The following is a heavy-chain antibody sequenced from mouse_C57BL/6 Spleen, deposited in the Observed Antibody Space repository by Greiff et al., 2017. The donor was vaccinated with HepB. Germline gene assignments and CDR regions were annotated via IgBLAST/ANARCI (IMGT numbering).Heavy chain of an antibody. V-gene: IGHV5-9-1*02. J-gene: IGHJ2*01. Sequence: EVKLVESGEGLVKPGGSLKLSCAASGFTFSSYAMSWVRQTPEKRLEWVAYISSGGDYIYYADTVKGRFTISRDNARNTLYLQMSSLKSEDTAMYYCTREGGPHYFDYWGQGTTLTVSS. CDR3: TREGGPHYFDY. CDR1: GFTFSSYA. CDR2: ISSGGDYI.